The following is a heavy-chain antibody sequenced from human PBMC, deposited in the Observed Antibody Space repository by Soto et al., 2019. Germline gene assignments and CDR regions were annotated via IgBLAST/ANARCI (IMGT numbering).Heavy chain of an antibody. CDR3: AKLKNHYYYGLDV. CDR2: INQSGST. CDR1: GGSFSACY. Sequence: SETLSLTCTVYGGSFSACYWTWIRQSPGKGLEWIGAINQSGSTTYNPSLRSRVTISVDTSKNQLSLSLSSVTAADTAVYYCAKLKNHYYYGLDVWGQGTTVTVSS. J-gene: IGHJ6*02. V-gene: IGHV4-34*01.